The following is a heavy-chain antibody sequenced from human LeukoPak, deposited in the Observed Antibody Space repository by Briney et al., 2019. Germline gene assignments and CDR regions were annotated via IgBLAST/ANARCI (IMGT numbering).Heavy chain of an antibody. CDR1: GYTFTGYY. D-gene: IGHD6-13*01. V-gene: IGHV1-2*02. CDR3: TRDYLTAAGSDAFDI. J-gene: IGHJ3*02. Sequence: GASVKVSCKASGYTFTGYYMHWVRQAPGQGLEWMGWINPNSGGTNYAQKLQGRVTVTTDTSTTTAYMDLRSLRSDDTAVYYCTRDYLTAAGSDAFDIWGQGTMVTVSS. CDR2: INPNSGGT.